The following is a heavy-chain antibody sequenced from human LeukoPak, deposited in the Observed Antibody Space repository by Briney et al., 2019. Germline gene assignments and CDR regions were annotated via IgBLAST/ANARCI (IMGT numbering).Heavy chain of an antibody. V-gene: IGHV4-59*01. J-gene: IGHJ6*02. D-gene: IGHD6-13*01. Sequence: SETLSLTCTVSGGSISSYYWSWIRQPPGKGLEWIGYIYYSGGTNYNPSLKSRVTISVDTSKNQFSLKLSSVTAADTAVYYCARGYSSSWYFYYYYGMDVWGQGTTVTVSS. CDR1: GGSISSYY. CDR3: ARGYSSSWYFYYYYGMDV. CDR2: IYYSGGT.